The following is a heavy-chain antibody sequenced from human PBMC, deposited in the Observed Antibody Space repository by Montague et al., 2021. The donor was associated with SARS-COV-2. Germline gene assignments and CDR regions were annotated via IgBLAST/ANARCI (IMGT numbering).Heavy chain of an antibody. CDR2: TYFRYKWYN. Sequence: CAISGDSVFSLSPASDWNTQSPSSPLDSQAMTYFRYKWYNDYALSVKSRITINPDASKNQFSLQLHSVTPEDTAVYYCAREQQWLGAVYHYYGMDDRGQGTTVTGSS. CDR3: AREQQWLGAVYHYYGMDD. J-gene: IGHJ6*02. V-gene: IGHV6-1*01. D-gene: IGHD6-19*01. CDR1: GDSVFSLSPA.